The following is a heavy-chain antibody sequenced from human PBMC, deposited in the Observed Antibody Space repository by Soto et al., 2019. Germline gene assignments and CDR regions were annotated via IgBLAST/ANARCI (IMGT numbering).Heavy chain of an antibody. CDR2: IYYSGST. V-gene: IGHV4-31*03. J-gene: IGHJ4*02. D-gene: IGHD1-26*01. CDR3: ARERSGGHQDFDY. CDR1: GGSISSGGYY. Sequence: SETLSLTCTVSGGSISSGGYYWSWIRQHPGKGLEWIGYIYYSGSTYYNPSLKSRVTISVDTSKNQFSLKLSSVTAADTAVYYCARERSGGHQDFDYWGQGTPVTVSS.